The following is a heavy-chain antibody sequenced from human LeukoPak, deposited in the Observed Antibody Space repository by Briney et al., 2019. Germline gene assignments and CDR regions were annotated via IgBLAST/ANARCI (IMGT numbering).Heavy chain of an antibody. Sequence: SETLSLTCTVSGGSISSSSYYWGWIRQPPGKGLERIGSIYYSGSTYYNPSLKSRVTISVDTSKNQFSLKLSSVTAADTAVYYCAGIAAVGTWYFQHWGQGTLVTVSS. D-gene: IGHD6-13*01. CDR2: IYYSGST. CDR1: GGSISSSSYY. CDR3: AGIAAVGTWYFQH. J-gene: IGHJ1*01. V-gene: IGHV4-39*01.